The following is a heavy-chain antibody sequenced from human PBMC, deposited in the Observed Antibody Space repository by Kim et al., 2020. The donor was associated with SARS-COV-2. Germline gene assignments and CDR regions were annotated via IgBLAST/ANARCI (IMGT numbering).Heavy chain of an antibody. J-gene: IGHJ6*02. V-gene: IGHV4-39*07. Sequence: SETLSLTCTVSGDSISSGSYYWGWIRQPPGKGLEWIGSFYYSGSTYYNPSLKSRLTRSVDTSKNQFSLMMSSVTAADTAIYYCARLGVDTTVGVDVWGQGTTVTVSS. CDR3: ARLGVDTTVGVDV. D-gene: IGHD3-10*02. CDR2: FYYSGST. CDR1: GDSISSGSYY.